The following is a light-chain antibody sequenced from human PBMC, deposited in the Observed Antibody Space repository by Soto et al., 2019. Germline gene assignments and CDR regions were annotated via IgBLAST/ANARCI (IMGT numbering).Light chain of an antibody. CDR1: SSDVGGYSY. V-gene: IGLV2-14*01. Sequence: QSALTQPASVSGSPGEWIAISCPGTSSDVGGYSYVSWYQQQPGKAPKLVISDVSNRPSGVSDRFSGSKSGNTASLTISGLQTEDEADYYCASYTTSSTYVFGTGTKVTVL. J-gene: IGLJ1*01. CDR2: DVS. CDR3: ASYTTSSTYV.